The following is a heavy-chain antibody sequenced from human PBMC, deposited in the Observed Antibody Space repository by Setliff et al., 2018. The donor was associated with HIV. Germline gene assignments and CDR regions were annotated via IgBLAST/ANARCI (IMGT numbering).Heavy chain of an antibody. CDR2: INHRGST. Sequence: KSSETLSLTCAVYGGSFSDYYWTWIRQSPGKGLEWIGEINHRGSTNYNPSLKSRVTVSVDTSKGQFSLKLGSVTAADTAVYYCARESPSSSWFYFDFWGQGTLVTVSS. D-gene: IGHD6-13*01. J-gene: IGHJ4*02. CDR3: ARESPSSSWFYFDF. CDR1: GGSFSDYY. V-gene: IGHV4-34*01.